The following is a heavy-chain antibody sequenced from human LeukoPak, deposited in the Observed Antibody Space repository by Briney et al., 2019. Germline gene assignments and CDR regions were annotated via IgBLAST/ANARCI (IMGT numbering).Heavy chain of an antibody. CDR2: ISGSGGST. V-gene: IGHV3-23*01. Sequence: GGSLRLSCAASGFTFSSYAMSWVRQAPGKGLEWISAISGSGGSTYYADSVKGRFTISRDNSKNTLYLQMNSLRAEDTAVYYCAKVGRVYDRFPYYFDYWGQGTLVTVSP. D-gene: IGHD3-22*01. CDR1: GFTFSSYA. J-gene: IGHJ4*02. CDR3: AKVGRVYDRFPYYFDY.